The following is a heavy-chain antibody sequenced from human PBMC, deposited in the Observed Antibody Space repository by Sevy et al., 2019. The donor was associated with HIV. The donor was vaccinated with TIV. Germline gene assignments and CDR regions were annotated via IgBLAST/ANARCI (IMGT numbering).Heavy chain of an antibody. CDR1: GGSISSYY. Sequence: SETLSLTCTVSGGSISSYYWSWIRQSPGKGLEWIGYIYYSGSTNYNPSLKSRVTISVDTSKNQFSLKLSSVTAADTAVYYCARDYYDFWSGDSRWFDPWGQGTLVTVSS. CDR2: IYYSGST. D-gene: IGHD3-3*01. V-gene: IGHV4-59*01. CDR3: ARDYYDFWSGDSRWFDP. J-gene: IGHJ5*02.